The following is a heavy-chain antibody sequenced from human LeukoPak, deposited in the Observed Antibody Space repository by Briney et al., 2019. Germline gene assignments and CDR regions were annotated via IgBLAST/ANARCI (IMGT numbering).Heavy chain of an antibody. CDR1: GYTFTSYY. CDR2: INPSGGST. J-gene: IGHJ6*04. CDR3: ARGGDIVVVPAAPHYYGMDV. D-gene: IGHD2-2*01. V-gene: IGHV1-46*01. Sequence: GASVKVSCKASGYTFTSYYMHWVRQAPGQGLEWMGIINPSGGSTSYAQKFQGRVTMTRDTSTSTVYMELSSLRSEDTAVYYCARGGDIVVVPAAPHYYGMDVWGKGTTVTVSS.